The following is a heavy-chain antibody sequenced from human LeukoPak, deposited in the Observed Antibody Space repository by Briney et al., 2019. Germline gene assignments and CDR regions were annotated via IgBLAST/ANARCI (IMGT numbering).Heavy chain of an antibody. CDR1: GFTFSSYS. J-gene: IGHJ1*01. V-gene: IGHV3-21*01. D-gene: IGHD1-1*01. CDR2: ISSSSSYI. CDR3: ARAPRELERYEYFQH. Sequence: GGSLRLSCAASGFTFSSYSMNWVRQAPGKGLEWVSSISSSSSYIYYADSVKGRFTISRDNAKNSLYLQMNSLRAEDTAVYYCARAPRELERYEYFQHWGRAPWSPSPQ.